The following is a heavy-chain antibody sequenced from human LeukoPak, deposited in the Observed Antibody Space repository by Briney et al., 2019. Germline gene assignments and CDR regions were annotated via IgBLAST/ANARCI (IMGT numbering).Heavy chain of an antibody. J-gene: IGHJ3*01. V-gene: IGHV3-53*01. CDR3: ARGSTTHYYDSSGMSNAFDV. D-gene: IGHD3-22*01. CDR2: IFPGRYT. CDR1: EFIVSNNY. Sequence: PGGSLTLSCAASEFIVSNNYMSRVRQAPGKGLEWVSVIFPGRYTHHADSVRGRFTISRDNSKNTLYLQMNSLRVEDTAVYYCARGSTTHYYDSSGMSNAFDVWGRGTMVTDSS.